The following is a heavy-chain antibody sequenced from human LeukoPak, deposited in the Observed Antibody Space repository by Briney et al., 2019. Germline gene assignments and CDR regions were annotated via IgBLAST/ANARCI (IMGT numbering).Heavy chain of an antibody. J-gene: IGHJ5*02. CDR2: IYYSGST. Sequence: SETLSLTCTVSGGSISSSSYYWGWTRQPPGKGLEWIGSIYYSGSTYYNPSLKSRVTISVDTSKNQFSLKLSSVTAADTAVYYCARQQDIVVVPAATVWFDPWGQGTLVTVSS. CDR1: GGSISSSSYY. D-gene: IGHD2-2*01. V-gene: IGHV4-39*01. CDR3: ARQQDIVVVPAATVWFDP.